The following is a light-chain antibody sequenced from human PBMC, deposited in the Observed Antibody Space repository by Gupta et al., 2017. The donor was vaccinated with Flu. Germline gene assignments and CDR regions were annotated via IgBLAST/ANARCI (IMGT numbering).Light chain of an antibody. CDR1: QTINRW. CDR3: QQYVTDFHT. Sequence: PSTPSASVGDRVTITCRASQTINRWLAWYQQKPGKVPNLLMYKASTLESGVPSRFSGSGSGTEFTLTINSLQPDDFATYYCQQYVTDFHTFGQGTKVEIK. V-gene: IGKV1-5*03. J-gene: IGKJ2*01. CDR2: KAS.